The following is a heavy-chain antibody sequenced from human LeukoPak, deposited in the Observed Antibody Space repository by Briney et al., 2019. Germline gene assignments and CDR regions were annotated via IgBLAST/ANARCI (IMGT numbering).Heavy chain of an antibody. CDR2: VTNSGGST. J-gene: IGHJ4*02. Sequence: GGSLRLSCAASGFTFSSYAMSWVRQAPGKGLEWVSFVTNSGGSTDYADSVKGRFTISRDNSKNTLYLQMSSLRAEDTAVYYRARVGPTVGDSSSWYGVVGYWGQGTLVTVSS. D-gene: IGHD6-13*01. CDR3: ARVGPTVGDSSSWYGVVGY. CDR1: GFTFSSYA. V-gene: IGHV3-23*01.